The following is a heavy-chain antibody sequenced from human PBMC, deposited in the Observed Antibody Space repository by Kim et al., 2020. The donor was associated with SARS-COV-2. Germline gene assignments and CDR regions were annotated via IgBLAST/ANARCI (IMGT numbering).Heavy chain of an antibody. D-gene: IGHD3-22*01. CDR3: ARDLTYYYDSSGYPYPLDY. CDR2: ISSSSSYT. CDR1: GFTFSDYY. Sequence: GGSLRLSCAASGFTFSDYYMSWIRQAPGKGLEWVSYISSSSSYTNYADSVKGRFTISRDNAKNSLYLQMNSLRAEDTAVYYCARDLTYYYDSSGYPYPLDYWGQVTLVTVSS. V-gene: IGHV3-11*06. J-gene: IGHJ4*02.